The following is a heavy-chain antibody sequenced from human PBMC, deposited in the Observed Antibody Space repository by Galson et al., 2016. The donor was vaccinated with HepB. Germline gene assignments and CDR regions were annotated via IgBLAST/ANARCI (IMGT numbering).Heavy chain of an antibody. J-gene: IGHJ4*02. CDR2: ISSSISHI. CDR1: GFTFSGYA. CDR3: ARGAGIIGMTSHFDF. D-gene: IGHD1-20*01. V-gene: IGHV3-21*01. Sequence: SLRLSCAASGFTFSGYAMDWVRQAPGKGLEWVSSISSSISHIYYADSVKGRFTISRGNAKNSLYLQMNSLRAEDTAVYYCARGAGIIGMTSHFDFWGQGTLVTVSS.